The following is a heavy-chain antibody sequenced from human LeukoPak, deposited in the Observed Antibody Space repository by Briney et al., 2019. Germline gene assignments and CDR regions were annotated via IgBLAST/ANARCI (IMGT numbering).Heavy chain of an antibody. CDR2: IYYSGST. J-gene: IGHJ5*02. V-gene: IGHV4-59*01. CDR1: GAPISSYY. Sequence: SETLSLTCTVSGAPISSYYWSWIRQPPGKGLEWIGYIYYSGSTNYNPSLKSRVTISVDTSKNQFSLKLSSVTAADTAVYYCARLAGNWFDPWGQGTLVTVSS. CDR3: ARLAGNWFDP. D-gene: IGHD6-13*01.